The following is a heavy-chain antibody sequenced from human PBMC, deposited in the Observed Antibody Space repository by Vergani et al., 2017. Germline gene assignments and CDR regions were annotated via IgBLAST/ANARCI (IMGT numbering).Heavy chain of an antibody. D-gene: IGHD3-10*01. CDR1: GIPFTSQT. CDR2: ISAFNGNT. CDR3: ARNLRINMVRGAPPLGD. J-gene: IGHJ4*02. V-gene: IGHV1-18*01. Sequence: QVQLVQSGDEVKKPGASVKVSCQSSGIPFTSQTFSWVRQAPGQGLEWLGWISAFNGNTVSAQRLQGRVTLTRDTSTSTTYVEVRGLSSDDTAVYYCARNLRINMVRGAPPLGDWGQGTLVTVSS.